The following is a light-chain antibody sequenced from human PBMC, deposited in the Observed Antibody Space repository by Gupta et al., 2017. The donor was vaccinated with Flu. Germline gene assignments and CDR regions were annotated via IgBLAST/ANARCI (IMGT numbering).Light chain of an antibody. CDR2: WAS. CDR1: QSVLYSSNNKNY. CDR3: QQYYSTPPVT. J-gene: IGKJ4*01. V-gene: IGKV4-1*01. Sequence: LGERATINCKSSQSVLYSSNNKNYLAWYQQKPEQPPKLLIYWASTRESGVPDRFSGSGSGTDFTLTISSLQAEDVAVYYCQQYYSTPPVTFGGGTKVEIK.